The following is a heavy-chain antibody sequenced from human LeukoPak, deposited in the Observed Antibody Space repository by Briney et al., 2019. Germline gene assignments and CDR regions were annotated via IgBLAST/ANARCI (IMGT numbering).Heavy chain of an antibody. CDR3: AKDNDPRAYSAYDSYDY. D-gene: IGHD5-12*01. V-gene: IGHV3-23*01. Sequence: PGGSLRLSCAASGFTFTTYAMSWVRQAPGKGLEWVSAISNTGDSTYHADSVMGRFTISRDNSKNTLFLQMNSLRAEDTAVYYCAKDNDPRAYSAYDSYDYWGQGTLVTVSS. CDR2: ISNTGDST. J-gene: IGHJ4*02. CDR1: GFTFTTYA.